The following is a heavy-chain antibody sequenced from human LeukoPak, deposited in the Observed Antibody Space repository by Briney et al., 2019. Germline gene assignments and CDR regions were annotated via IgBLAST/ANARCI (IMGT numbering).Heavy chain of an antibody. J-gene: IGHJ4*02. D-gene: IGHD3-10*01. V-gene: IGHV3-11*01. CDR3: ARDYYGSGKFPYYFDY. CDR1: GFTFSDYY. Sequence: GGSLRLSCAASGFTFSDYYMSWIRQAPGKGLEWVSYISSSGSTIYYADSVKGRFTISRDNAKHSLYLQMNTLRAEDTALYYCARDYYGSGKFPYYFDYWGQGTLVTVSA. CDR2: ISSSGSTI.